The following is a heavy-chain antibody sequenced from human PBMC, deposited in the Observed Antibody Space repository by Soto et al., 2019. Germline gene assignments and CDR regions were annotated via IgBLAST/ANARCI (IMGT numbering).Heavy chain of an antibody. D-gene: IGHD2-15*01. CDR3: ARAAPEVVAATEFDY. J-gene: IGHJ4*02. Sequence: GGSLRLSCAASGFTFSSYSMNWVRQAPGKGLEWVSYISSSSSTIYYADSVKGRFTISRDNAKNSLYLQMNSLRAEDTAVYYCARAAPEVVAATEFDYWGQGTLVTVSS. V-gene: IGHV3-48*01. CDR1: GFTFSSYS. CDR2: ISSSSSTI.